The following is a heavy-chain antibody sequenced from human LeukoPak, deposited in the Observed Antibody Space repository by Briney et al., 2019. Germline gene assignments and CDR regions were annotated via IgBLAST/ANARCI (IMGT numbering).Heavy chain of an antibody. CDR2: IYHSGST. D-gene: IGHD3-22*01. J-gene: IGHJ3*02. Sequence: PSETLSLTXTVSGYSISSGYYWGWIRQPPGKGLEWIGSIYHSGSTYYNPSLRSRVTISVDTSKNHFSLKLSSVTAADTAVYYCARGGVVVTMIVVVTKGAFDIWGQGTMVTVSS. V-gene: IGHV4-38-2*02. CDR1: GYSISSGYY. CDR3: ARGGVVVTMIVVVTKGAFDI.